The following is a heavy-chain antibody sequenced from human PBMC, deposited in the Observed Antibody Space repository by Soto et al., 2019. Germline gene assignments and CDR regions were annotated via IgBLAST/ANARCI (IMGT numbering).Heavy chain of an antibody. CDR3: AVGINWFDP. CDR2: INQSGST. V-gene: IGHV4-34*01. J-gene: IGHJ5*02. CDR1: GGSFSGHY. Sequence: SETLSLTCAVYGGSFSGHYWTWIRQSPGKGLEWVGEINQSGSTNYNPSLKSRVTMSVDTSKNQFSLKLNSVTAADTAIYYCAVGINWFDPWGQGTLVTVSS.